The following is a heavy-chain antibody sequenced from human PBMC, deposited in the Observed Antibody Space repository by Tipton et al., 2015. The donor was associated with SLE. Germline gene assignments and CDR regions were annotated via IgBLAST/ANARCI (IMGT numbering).Heavy chain of an antibody. J-gene: IGHJ4*02. D-gene: IGHD1-20*01. Sequence: GSLRLSCAASGFTFSSYWMSWVRQAPGKGLEWVANIKQDGSEKYYVDSVKGRFTISRDNAKNSLYLQMNSLRAEDTAVYYCARDGITGTTGYFDYWGPGTLVTVSS. CDR1: GFTFSSYW. V-gene: IGHV3-7*01. CDR2: IKQDGSEK. CDR3: ARDGITGTTGYFDY.